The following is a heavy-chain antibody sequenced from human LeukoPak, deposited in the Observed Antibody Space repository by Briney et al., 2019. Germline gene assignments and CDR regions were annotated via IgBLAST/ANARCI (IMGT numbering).Heavy chain of an antibody. CDR3: ARAEEARGYFDY. CDR1: GYTFTGYY. D-gene: IGHD3-16*01. J-gene: IGHJ4*02. CDR2: INPNSGGT. Sequence: ASVKVSCKASGYTFTGYYMHWVRQAPGQGLEWMGWINPNSGGTNYAQKFQGRVTMTRDTSISTAYMELSRLRSDDTAVYYCARAEEARGYFDYWGQGTLVTVSS. V-gene: IGHV1-2*02.